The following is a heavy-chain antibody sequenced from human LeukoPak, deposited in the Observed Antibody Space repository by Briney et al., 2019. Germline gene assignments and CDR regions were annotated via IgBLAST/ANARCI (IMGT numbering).Heavy chain of an antibody. D-gene: IGHD2-2*01. V-gene: IGHV4-39*07. CDR1: GDSISSSSSC. J-gene: IGHJ3*02. CDR2: IYYSGST. CDR3: ARGIVVVPAAMLDAFDI. Sequence: PSETLSLTCSVSGDSISSSSSCWGWIRQPPGKGLEWIGSIYYSGSTYYSPSLKSRVTISVDTSKNQFSLRLSSVTAADTAVYYCARGIVVVPAAMLDAFDIWGQGTTVTVSS.